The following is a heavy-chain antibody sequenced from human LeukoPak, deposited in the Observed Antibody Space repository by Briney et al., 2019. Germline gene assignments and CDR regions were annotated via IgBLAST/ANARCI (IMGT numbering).Heavy chain of an antibody. CDR1: GGSFSGYY. D-gene: IGHD2-2*01. J-gene: IGHJ5*02. CDR2: INHSGST. V-gene: IGHV4-34*01. Sequence: SETLSLTCAVYGGSFSGYYWSWIRQPPGKGLEWIGEINHSGSTNYNPSLKSRVTISVDTSKNQFSLKPSSVTAADTAVYYCARGRGYCSSTSCYLNWFDPWGQGTLVTVSS. CDR3: ARGRGYCSSTSCYLNWFDP.